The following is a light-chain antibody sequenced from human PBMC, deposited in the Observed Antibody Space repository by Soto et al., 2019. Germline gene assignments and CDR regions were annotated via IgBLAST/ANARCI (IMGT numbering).Light chain of an antibody. J-gene: IGLJ3*02. CDR2: STT. CDR3: LLYTGGAQLWV. V-gene: IGLV7-43*01. CDR1: TGAVTSGYY. Sequence: QAVVTQEPSLTVSPGGTVTLTCASSTGAVTSGYYPNWFQQKPGQAPRALIYSTTNQHSWTPARFSGSLLGGKAALTLAGVQQDEEADYYRLLYTGGAQLWVFGGGTKLTVL.